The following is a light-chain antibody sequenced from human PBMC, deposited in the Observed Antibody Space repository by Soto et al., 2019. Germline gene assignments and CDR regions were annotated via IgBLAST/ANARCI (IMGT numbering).Light chain of an antibody. CDR2: DTS. CDR1: QSVINY. V-gene: IGKV3D-20*01. Sequence: ILLTQSPSTLALSPGERATLSCRASQSVINYLAWYQQKPGQAPRLLIYDTSNRATGIPARFSGSGSGTDFTLIISRLEPEDFAVYYCQQYGSSPWTFGQGTRLEIK. CDR3: QQYGSSPWT. J-gene: IGKJ5*01.